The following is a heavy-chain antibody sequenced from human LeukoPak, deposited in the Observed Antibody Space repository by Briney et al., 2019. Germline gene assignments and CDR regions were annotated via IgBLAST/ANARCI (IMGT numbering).Heavy chain of an antibody. CDR3: AKGTKVIVVDNYFDY. V-gene: IGHV3-23*01. CDR1: GFTFSNYA. CDR2: ISGNGGGT. J-gene: IGHJ4*02. Sequence: GGSLRLSCAASGFTFSNYAMSWVRQAPGKGLEWVSAISGNGGGTYYADSVKGRFTISRDNSKNTLYLQMKSLRAEDTAVYYCAKGTKVIVVDNYFDYWGQGTLVAVSS. D-gene: IGHD3-22*01.